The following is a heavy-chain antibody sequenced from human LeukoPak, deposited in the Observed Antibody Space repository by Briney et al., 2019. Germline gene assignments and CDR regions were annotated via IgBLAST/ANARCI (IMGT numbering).Heavy chain of an antibody. CDR2: IYTSGST. V-gene: IGHV4-4*07. CDR1: GGSISSYY. J-gene: IGHJ6*02. D-gene: IGHD3-16*01. CDR3: ASSPGYVFYYGMDV. Sequence: SETLSLTCTVSGGSISSYYWSWIRQPAGKGLERIGRIYTSGSTNYNPSLKSRVTMSVDTSKNQFSLKLSSVTAADTAVYYCASSPGYVFYYGMDVWGQGTAVTVSS.